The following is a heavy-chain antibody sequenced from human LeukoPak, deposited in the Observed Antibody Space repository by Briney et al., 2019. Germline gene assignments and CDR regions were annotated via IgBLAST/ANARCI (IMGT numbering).Heavy chain of an antibody. CDR2: IYRGGST. D-gene: IGHD3-3*01. Sequence: GGSLRLSCAASGFTVSSNYMSWVRQAPGKGLEWVSDIYRGGSTYYADSVKGRFTISRDNSKNTLYLQMNSLRAEDTAVYYCARGSSNYDFWSGYYPAPFYYYYYGMDVWGQGTTVPVSS. CDR1: GFTVSSNY. J-gene: IGHJ6*02. CDR3: ARGSSNYDFWSGYYPAPFYYYYYGMDV. V-gene: IGHV3-53*01.